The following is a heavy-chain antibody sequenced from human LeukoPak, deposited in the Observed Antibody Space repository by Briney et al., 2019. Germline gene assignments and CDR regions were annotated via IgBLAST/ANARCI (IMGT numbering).Heavy chain of an antibody. CDR3: AREDYIDAFDI. V-gene: IGHV3-7*04. J-gene: IGHJ3*02. CDR1: GFTFSSCW. CDR2: IKQDGSEK. Sequence: GGSLRLSCAASGFTFSSCWMSWVRQAPGKGLEWVANIKQDGSEKYYVDSVKGRFTISRDNAKNLLYLQMNSLRAEDTAVYYCAREDYIDAFDIWGQGTMVTVPS. D-gene: IGHD4-11*01.